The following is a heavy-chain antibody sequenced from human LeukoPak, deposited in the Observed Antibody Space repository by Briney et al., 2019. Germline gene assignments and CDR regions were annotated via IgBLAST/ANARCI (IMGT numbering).Heavy chain of an antibody. Sequence: NTSETLSLTCTVSGGSISSSSYYWGWIRQPPGKGLECIGSIYYSGSTYYNPSLKSRVTISVDTSKNQFSLKLSSVTAADTAVYYCARGRTVRGVIKFYYYMDVWGKGTTVTVSS. CDR1: GGSISSSSYY. D-gene: IGHD3-10*01. V-gene: IGHV4-39*07. CDR3: ARGRTVRGVIKFYYYMDV. J-gene: IGHJ6*03. CDR2: IYYSGST.